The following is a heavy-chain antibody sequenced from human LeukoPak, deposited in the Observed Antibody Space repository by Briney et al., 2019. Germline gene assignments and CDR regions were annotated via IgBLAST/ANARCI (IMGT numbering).Heavy chain of an antibody. V-gene: IGHV3-9*01. J-gene: IGHJ4*02. CDR3: AKMARLRYFDY. CDR2: ISWNSGSI. CDR1: GFTFDDYA. Sequence: GGSLRLSCAASGFTFDDYAMHWVRQAPGKGLEWVSGISWNSGSIGYADSVKGRFIISRDNAKNSLYLQMNSLRAEDTALYYCAKMARLRYFDYWGQGTLVTVSS. D-gene: IGHD6-19*01.